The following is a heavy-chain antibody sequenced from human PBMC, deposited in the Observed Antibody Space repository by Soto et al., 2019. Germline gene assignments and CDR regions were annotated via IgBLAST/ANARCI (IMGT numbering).Heavy chain of an antibody. Sequence: SETLSLTCTVSGGSISSSRYYWGGIRQPPGKGLEWIGSMYYRGSTYYNPSLKSRVTISVDTSKNQFSLKLSSVTAADTAVYYCARQTMYYDFWSGPNWFDPWGQGTLVTVSS. D-gene: IGHD3-3*01. CDR2: MYYRGST. J-gene: IGHJ5*02. CDR1: GGSISSSRYY. CDR3: ARQTMYYDFWSGPNWFDP. V-gene: IGHV4-39*01.